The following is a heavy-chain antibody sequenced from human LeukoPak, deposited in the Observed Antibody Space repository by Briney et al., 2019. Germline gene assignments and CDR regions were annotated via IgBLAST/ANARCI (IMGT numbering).Heavy chain of an antibody. CDR2: IYYSGST. CDR3: ARGHNPVGLWRYYYGMDV. Sequence: PSETLSLTCTVSGGSISSSSYYWGWIRQPPGKGLEWIGSIYYSGSTYYNPSLKSRVTISVDTSKNQFSLKLSSVTAADTAVYYCARGHNPVGLWRYYYGMDVWGQGTTVTVSS. V-gene: IGHV4-39*01. J-gene: IGHJ6*02. CDR1: GGSISSSSYY. D-gene: IGHD5-24*01.